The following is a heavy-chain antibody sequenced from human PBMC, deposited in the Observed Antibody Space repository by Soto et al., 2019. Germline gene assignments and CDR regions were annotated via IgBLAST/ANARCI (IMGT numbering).Heavy chain of an antibody. CDR2: INAGNGDT. Sequence: QVQLAQSRAEVRKPGASVKISCEASGYTFTDYAIHWVRQAPGQRFEWMGWINAGNGDTKFSRRVQGRVSITRDISASTVYMELSSLTSEDTAVYYCTRDLTELSTSYPFDCWVQGTLVTVSP. J-gene: IGHJ4*02. CDR3: TRDLTELSTSYPFDC. V-gene: IGHV1-3*01. D-gene: IGHD2-2*01. CDR1: GYTFTDYA.